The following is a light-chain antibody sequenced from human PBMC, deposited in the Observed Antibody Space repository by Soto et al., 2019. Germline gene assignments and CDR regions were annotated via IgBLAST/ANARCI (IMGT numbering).Light chain of an antibody. J-gene: IGLJ1*01. CDR3: CSYAGIYV. CDR2: EVT. V-gene: IGLV2-23*02. CDR1: SRDVGRYNL. Sequence: QSALTQPASVSGSPGQSITISCTGTSRDVGRYNLVSWYQQHPGKAPKLMIYEVTKRPSGVSHRFSGSKYGTTASLTISGLQAEDEADYYCCSYAGIYVFGSGTKLTVL.